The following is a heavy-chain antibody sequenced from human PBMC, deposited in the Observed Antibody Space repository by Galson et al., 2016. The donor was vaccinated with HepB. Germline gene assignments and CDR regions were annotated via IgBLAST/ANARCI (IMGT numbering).Heavy chain of an antibody. Sequence: SLRLSCAASGFTVSNNYMTWVRQAPGKGLEYVSVIYSDGTTYYADSVKGRFTISRDNSQNSLFLQMNTLRAEDTAVYFCVRGVYGDHGWFDYWGQGTLVTVSS. V-gene: IGHV3-66*02. J-gene: IGHJ4*02. CDR1: GFTVSNNY. CDR3: VRGVYGDHGWFDY. CDR2: IYSDGTT. D-gene: IGHD4-17*01.